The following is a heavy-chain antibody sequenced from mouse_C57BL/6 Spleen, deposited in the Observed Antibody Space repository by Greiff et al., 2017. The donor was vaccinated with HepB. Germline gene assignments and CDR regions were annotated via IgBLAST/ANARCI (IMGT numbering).Heavy chain of an antibody. CDR1: GYTFTSYW. V-gene: IGHV1-55*01. CDR3: ARSGTSTVVAYY. D-gene: IGHD1-1*01. CDR2: IYPGSGST. J-gene: IGHJ2*01. Sequence: VQLQQSGAELVKPGASVKMSCKASGYTFTSYWITWVKQRPGQGLEWIGDIYPGSGSTNYNEKFKSKATLTVDTSSSTAYMQLSSLTSEDSAVYSCARSGTSTVVAYYWGQGTTLTGSS.